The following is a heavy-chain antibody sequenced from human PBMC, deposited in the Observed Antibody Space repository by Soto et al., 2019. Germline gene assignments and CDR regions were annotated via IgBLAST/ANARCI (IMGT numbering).Heavy chain of an antibody. Sequence: QLQLQESGPGLVKPSETLSLTCTVSGGSISSSSYYWGWIRQPPGKGLEWIGSIYYSGSTYYNPSLKSRVTISVDTSKNQFSLKLSSVTAADTAVYYCARCGVSRNLDYWGQGTLVTVSS. J-gene: IGHJ4*02. CDR3: ARCGVSRNLDY. CDR2: IYYSGST. D-gene: IGHD1-26*01. V-gene: IGHV4-39*01. CDR1: GGSISSSSYY.